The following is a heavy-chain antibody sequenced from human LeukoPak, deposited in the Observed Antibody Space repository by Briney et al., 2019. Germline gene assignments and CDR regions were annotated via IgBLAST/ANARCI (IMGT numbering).Heavy chain of an antibody. D-gene: IGHD3-9*01. Sequence: SETLSLTCTVSGGSISSSSYYWGWIRQPPGKGLEWIGSIYYSGSTYYNPSLKSRVTISVDTSKNQFSLKLSSVTAADTAVYYCARDGSLVSDAFDIWGQGTMVTVSS. CDR3: ARDGSLVSDAFDI. J-gene: IGHJ3*02. CDR2: IYYSGST. CDR1: GGSISSSSYY. V-gene: IGHV4-39*02.